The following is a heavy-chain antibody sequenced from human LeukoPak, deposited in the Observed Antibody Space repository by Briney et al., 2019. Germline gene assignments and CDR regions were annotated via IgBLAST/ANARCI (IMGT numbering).Heavy chain of an antibody. CDR1: GFTFSSYS. V-gene: IGHV3-21*01. CDR3: ARDPQRYTVVTLFFDY. D-gene: IGHD4-23*01. Sequence: PGGSLRLSCAASGFTFSSYSMNWVRQAPGKGLEWVSSISSSSSYIYYADSVKGRFTISRDNAKNSLYLQMNSLRAEDTAVYYCARDPQRYTVVTLFFDYWDQGTLVTVSS. CDR2: ISSSSSYI. J-gene: IGHJ4*02.